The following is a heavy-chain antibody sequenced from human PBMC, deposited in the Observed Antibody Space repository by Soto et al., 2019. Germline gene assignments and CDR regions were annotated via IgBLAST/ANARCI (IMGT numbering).Heavy chain of an antibody. Sequence: EVQLLESGGGLVQPGGSLRLSCAASGFTFSSYAMSWVRQAPGKGLEWVSAISGSGGSTYYADSVKGRFTISRDNSKKSLYLQMNSLRAEDTAVYYCAKGQYYDFWSAAEAYYGMDVWGQGTTVTVSS. D-gene: IGHD3-3*01. J-gene: IGHJ6*02. V-gene: IGHV3-23*01. CDR2: ISGSGGST. CDR1: GFTFSSYA. CDR3: AKGQYYDFWSAAEAYYGMDV.